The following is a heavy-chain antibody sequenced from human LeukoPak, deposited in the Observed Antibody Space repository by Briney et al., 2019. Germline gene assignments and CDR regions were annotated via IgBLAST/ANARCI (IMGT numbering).Heavy chain of an antibody. D-gene: IGHD6-19*01. CDR2: INPSGGST. V-gene: IGHV1-46*02. J-gene: IGHJ4*02. Sequence: ASVKVSCKASGYTFNNHYMYWVRQAPGQGLEWMGVINPSGGSTSYAQKFQGRVTMTRDTSTRTVYMEVSSLRSEDTAVYYCARQGTYSSAIGMGYWGQGTLVTVSS. CDR1: GYTFNNHY. CDR3: ARQGTYSSAIGMGY.